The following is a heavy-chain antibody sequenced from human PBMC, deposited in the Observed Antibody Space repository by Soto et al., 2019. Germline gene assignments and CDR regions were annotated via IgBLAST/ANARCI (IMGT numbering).Heavy chain of an antibody. CDR3: AKGAVVRGVYDLYY. CDR1: GFTFSSYA. J-gene: IGHJ4*02. Sequence: EVQLLESGGGLVQPGGSLRLSCAASGFTFSSYAMNWVRQAPGKGLEWVSAISGSGGSTYYADSVKGRFTISRDNSKNTLYLQMTSLRAEDTAVYYCAKGAVVRGVYDLYYWGQGTLVTVSS. V-gene: IGHV3-23*01. CDR2: ISGSGGST. D-gene: IGHD3-10*01.